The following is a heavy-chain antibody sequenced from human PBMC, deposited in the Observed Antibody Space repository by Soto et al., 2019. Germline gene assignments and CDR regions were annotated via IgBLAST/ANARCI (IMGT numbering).Heavy chain of an antibody. CDR1: GFTFSSYA. CDR3: ASAHNDGYYDY. CDR2: ITNNGRST. D-gene: IGHD1-1*01. J-gene: IGHJ4*02. V-gene: IGHV3-64*07. Sequence: EVQLVESGGGLVQPGGSLRLSCAASGFTFSSYAMHWVRQAPGKGLDYVSAITNNGRSTYYADSVKGRFTISRDNFKNTLYLQMGSLRPDDMAVYYCASAHNDGYYDYWGQGTLVTVSS.